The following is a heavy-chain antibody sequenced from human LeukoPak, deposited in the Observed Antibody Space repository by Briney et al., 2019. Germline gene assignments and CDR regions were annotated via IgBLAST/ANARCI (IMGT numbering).Heavy chain of an antibody. CDR2: ISGSGGST. CDR3: AKDRLRFLEWLLPKGGCFDY. J-gene: IGHJ4*02. D-gene: IGHD3-3*01. V-gene: IGHV3-23*01. CDR1: GFTFSSYA. Sequence: GGSLRLSCAASGFTFSSYAMSWVRQAPGKGLEWVSAISGSGGSTYYADSVKGRFTISRDNSKNTLYLQMNSLRAEDTAVYYCAKDRLRFLEWLLPKGGCFDYWGQGTLVTVSS.